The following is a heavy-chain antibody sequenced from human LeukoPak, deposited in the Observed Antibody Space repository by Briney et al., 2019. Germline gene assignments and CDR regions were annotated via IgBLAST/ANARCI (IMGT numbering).Heavy chain of an antibody. J-gene: IGHJ4*02. D-gene: IGHD3-9*01. V-gene: IGHV3-23*01. CDR2: IGASGGST. CDR1: GFTFSSYA. Sequence: SGGSLRLSCATSGFTFSSYAMSWVRHAPGKGLERVSGIGASGGSTYYADSVKGRFTISRDNSKNTLYLQMNSLRTEDTAVYYCAKAEGYDILTGLDYWGQGTLVTVSS. CDR3: AKAEGYDILTGLDY.